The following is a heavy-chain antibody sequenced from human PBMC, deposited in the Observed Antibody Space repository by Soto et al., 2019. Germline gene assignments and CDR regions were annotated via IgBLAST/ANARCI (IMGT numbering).Heavy chain of an antibody. CDR3: ARAPVGLDTISYFDY. V-gene: IGHV5-51*01. CDR1: GYSFVSYW. D-gene: IGHD3-3*01. Sequence: GESLKISCTGFGYSFVSYWIGWVRQMPGKGLEWVAIMHPGEDDTIYNPSFQGQVTISADKSITTYLQWRSVRASDTAVYFCARAPVGLDTISYFDYWGQGKLVTVSS. CDR2: MHPGEDDT. J-gene: IGHJ4*02.